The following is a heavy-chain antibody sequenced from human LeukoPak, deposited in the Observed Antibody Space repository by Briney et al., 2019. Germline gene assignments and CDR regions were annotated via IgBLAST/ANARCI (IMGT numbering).Heavy chain of an antibody. D-gene: IGHD3-10*01. CDR3: AREGDQFSAPGTFDI. V-gene: IGHV3-53*01. CDR2: IYSGGST. J-gene: IGHJ3*02. CDR1: GFTVSSNY. Sequence: PGGSLRLSCAASGFTVSSNYMSWVRQAPGKGLEWVSVIYSGGSTYYADSVKGRFTISRGNSKNTLYLQMNILRAEDTAVYYCAREGDQFSAPGTFDIWGQGTMVTVSS.